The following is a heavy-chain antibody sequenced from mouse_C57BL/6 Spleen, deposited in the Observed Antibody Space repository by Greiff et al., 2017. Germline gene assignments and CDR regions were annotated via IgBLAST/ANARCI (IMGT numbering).Heavy chain of an antibody. J-gene: IGHJ3*01. V-gene: IGHV3-6*01. CDR3: AREGNDYGSSSFAY. D-gene: IGHD1-1*01. CDR1: GYSITSGYY. CDR2: ISYDGSN. Sequence: EVKLMESGPGLVKPSQSLSLTCSVTGYSITSGYYWNWIRQFPGNKLEWMGYISYDGSNNYNPSLKNRISITRDTSKNQFFLKLNSVTTEDTATYYCAREGNDYGSSSFAYWGQGTLVTVSA.